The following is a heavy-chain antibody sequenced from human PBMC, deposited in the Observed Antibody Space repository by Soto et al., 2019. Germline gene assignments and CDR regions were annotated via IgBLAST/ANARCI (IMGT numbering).Heavy chain of an antibody. Sequence: SETLSLTCTFSVGSIISYYWSWIRQPPGKGLEWIGYIYYSGSTNYNPSLKSRVTISVDTSKNQFSLKLSSVTAADTAVYYCARVYYDILTGYHTFDYWGQGTLVTVSS. D-gene: IGHD3-9*01. CDR1: VGSIISYY. CDR3: ARVYYDILTGYHTFDY. J-gene: IGHJ4*02. CDR2: IYYSGST. V-gene: IGHV4-59*01.